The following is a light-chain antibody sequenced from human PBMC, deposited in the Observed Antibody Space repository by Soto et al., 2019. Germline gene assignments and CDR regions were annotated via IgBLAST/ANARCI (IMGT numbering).Light chain of an antibody. J-gene: IGLJ3*02. CDR1: SGSVSTSYY. Sequence: QAVVTQEPSLSVSPGGTVTLTCGLSSGSVSTSYYPSWYQQTPGQAPRTLIYSTNTRSSGVPDRFSGSNLGNKAALTITGAQADDESDYYCVLYMGSGIWVFGGGTKLTVL. V-gene: IGLV8-61*01. CDR2: STN. CDR3: VLYMGSGIWV.